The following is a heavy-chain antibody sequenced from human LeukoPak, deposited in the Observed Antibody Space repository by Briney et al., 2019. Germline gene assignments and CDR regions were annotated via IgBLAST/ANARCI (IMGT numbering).Heavy chain of an antibody. CDR2: IYYSEST. J-gene: IGHJ6*03. CDR1: GGSISSGGYY. Sequence: SQTLSLTCTVSGGSISSGGYYWSWIRQHPGKGLEWIGYIYYSESTYYNPSLKSRVTISVDTSKNQFSLKLSSVTAADTAVYYCARNRPDIVVVPAAKPLNYYYYYMDVWGKGTTVTVSS. D-gene: IGHD2-2*02. CDR3: ARNRPDIVVVPAAKPLNYYYYYMDV. V-gene: IGHV4-31*03.